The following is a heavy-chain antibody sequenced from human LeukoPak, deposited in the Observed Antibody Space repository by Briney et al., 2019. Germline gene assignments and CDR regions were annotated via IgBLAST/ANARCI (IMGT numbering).Heavy chain of an antibody. CDR3: ARVQWELLGEWAFDI. J-gene: IGHJ3*02. V-gene: IGHV3-64*01. CDR2: ISSNGGST. Sequence: GGSLRLSCAASGFTFSSYAMHWVHQAPGKGLEYVSAISSNGGSTYYANSVKGRFTISRDNSKNTLYLQMGSLRAEDMAVYYCARVQWELLGEWAFDIWGQGTMVTVSS. D-gene: IGHD1-26*01. CDR1: GFTFSSYA.